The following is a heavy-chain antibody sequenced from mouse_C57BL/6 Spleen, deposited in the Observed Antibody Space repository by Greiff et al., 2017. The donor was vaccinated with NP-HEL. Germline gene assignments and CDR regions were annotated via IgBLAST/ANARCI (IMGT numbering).Heavy chain of an antibody. J-gene: IGHJ2*01. CDR1: GYTFTSYW. CDR2: INPSNGGT. Sequence: QVHVKQPGTELVKPGASVKLSCKASGYTFTSYWMHWVKQRPGQGLEWIGNINPSNGGTNYNEKFKSKATLTVDKSSSTAYMQLSSLTSEDSAVYYCVETTVVAGSFDYWGQGTTLTVSS. CDR3: VETTVVAGSFDY. D-gene: IGHD1-1*01. V-gene: IGHV1-53*01.